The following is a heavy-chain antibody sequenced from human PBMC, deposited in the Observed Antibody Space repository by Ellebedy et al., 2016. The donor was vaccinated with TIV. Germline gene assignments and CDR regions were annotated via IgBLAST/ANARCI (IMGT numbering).Heavy chain of an antibody. D-gene: IGHD1-26*01. Sequence: GESLKISCAASGFTFSSNWMHWVRQAPGKGLVWVSRINSDGSRSTYADSVKGRFTISRDNAKNTRYVQMNSLRAEDTAVYYCARDGIVGGPTEYYFDSWGQGTLVTVSS. J-gene: IGHJ4*02. V-gene: IGHV3-74*01. CDR1: GFTFSSNW. CDR3: ARDGIVGGPTEYYFDS. CDR2: INSDGSRS.